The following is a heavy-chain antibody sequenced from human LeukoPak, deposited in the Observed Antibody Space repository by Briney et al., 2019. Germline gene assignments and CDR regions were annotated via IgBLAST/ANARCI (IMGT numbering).Heavy chain of an antibody. CDR1: GGTFSSYA. V-gene: IGHV1-69*13. CDR3: ARGGGYYDSSGLFDY. J-gene: IGHJ4*02. Sequence: SVKVSCKASGGTFSSYAISWARQAPGQGLEWMGGIIPIFGTANYAQKFQGRVTITADESTSTAYMELSSLRSEDTAVYYCARGGGYYDSSGLFDYWGQGTLVTVSS. CDR2: IIPIFGTA. D-gene: IGHD3-22*01.